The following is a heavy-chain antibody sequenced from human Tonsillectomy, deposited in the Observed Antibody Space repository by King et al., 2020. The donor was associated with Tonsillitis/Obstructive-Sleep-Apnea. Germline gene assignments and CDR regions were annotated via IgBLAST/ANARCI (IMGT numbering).Heavy chain of an antibody. D-gene: IGHD1-7*01. Sequence: VQLQASGPGLVKPAETLSLMCTVSGGSIKSNYWTWIRQPPGKRLEWIGYISHSGRTTYNPSLKIRVTISLDKSKSQFFLRLKSVTAADTAVYFCGRHNPQDNCNYDYWGQGILVTVSS. CDR1: GGSIKSNY. V-gene: IGHV4-59*08. CDR2: ISHSGRT. J-gene: IGHJ4*02. CDR3: GRHNPQDNCNYDY.